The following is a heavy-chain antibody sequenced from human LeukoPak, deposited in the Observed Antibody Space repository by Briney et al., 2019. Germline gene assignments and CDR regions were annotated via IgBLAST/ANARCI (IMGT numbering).Heavy chain of an antibody. CDR2: ISSSSSYT. CDR1: GFTFSDYY. D-gene: IGHD6-13*01. CDR3: ASVRGYSSSRFDY. V-gene: IGHV3-11*06. Sequence: PGGSLRLSCAASGFTFSDYYMSWIRQAPGKGLEWVSYISSSSSYTNYADSVKGRFTISRDNAKSSLYLQMNSLRAEDTAVYYCASVRGYSSSRFDYWGQGTLVTVSS. J-gene: IGHJ4*02.